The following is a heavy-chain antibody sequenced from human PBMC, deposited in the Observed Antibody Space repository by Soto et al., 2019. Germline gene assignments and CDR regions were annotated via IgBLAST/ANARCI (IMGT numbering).Heavy chain of an antibody. CDR2: INSDGSST. J-gene: IGHJ4*02. V-gene: IGHV3-74*01. D-gene: IGHD3-10*01. Sequence: HPGGSLRLSCAASGFTFSRSWMHWVRQVPGKGLVWVSRINSDGSSTNYAGSVKGRFTISRDNVQDTLYLQMNSLRAEDTAVYYCAGNYYDSRSDNSIAYWGQGALVTVSS. CDR3: AGNYYDSRSDNSIAY. CDR1: GFTFSRSW.